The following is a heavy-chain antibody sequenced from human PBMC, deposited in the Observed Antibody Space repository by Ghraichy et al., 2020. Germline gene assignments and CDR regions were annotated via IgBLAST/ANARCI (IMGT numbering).Heavy chain of an antibody. CDR2: IYYSGST. V-gene: IGHV4-59*01. CDR3: ARHYDSSDYYWYYYYYVDV. CDR1: GGSISSYY. J-gene: IGHJ6*03. Sequence: SETLSLTCTVSGGSISSYYWSWIRQPPGKGLEWIGYIYYSGSTNYNPSLKSRVTISVDTSKNQFSLKLSSVTAADTAVYYCARHYDSSDYYWYYYYYVDVGGKGTTVIVSS. D-gene: IGHD3-22*01.